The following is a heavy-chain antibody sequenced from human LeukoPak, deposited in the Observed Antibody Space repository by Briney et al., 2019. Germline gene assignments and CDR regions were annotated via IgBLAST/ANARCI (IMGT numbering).Heavy chain of an antibody. Sequence: SETLSLTCTVSGGSISSYYWSWIRQPPGKGLEWIGYIYYSGSTNYNPSLKSRVTISVDTSKNQFSLKLSSVTAADTAVYYCARGGGAQGGFYYYYMDVWGKGTTVTVSS. CDR2: IYYSGST. D-gene: IGHD1-26*01. J-gene: IGHJ6*03. V-gene: IGHV4-59*01. CDR3: ARGGGAQGGFYYYYMDV. CDR1: GGSISSYY.